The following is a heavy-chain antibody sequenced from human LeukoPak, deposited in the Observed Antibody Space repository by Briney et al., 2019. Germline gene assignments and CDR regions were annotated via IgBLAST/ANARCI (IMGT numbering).Heavy chain of an antibody. CDR3: AKRADGCSGVSCYYYYMDV. D-gene: IGHD2-15*01. J-gene: IGHJ6*03. V-gene: IGHV3-23*01. CDR1: GFTFSSFS. Sequence: GGSLRLSCAASGFTFSSFSMSWVRQAPGKGLEWVSNISGSGASSYYAESVKGRFTISRDNAKNTLYLEMNSLRVEDTAIYYTAKRADGCSGVSCYYYYMDVSGKGTTVTVSS. CDR2: ISGSGASS.